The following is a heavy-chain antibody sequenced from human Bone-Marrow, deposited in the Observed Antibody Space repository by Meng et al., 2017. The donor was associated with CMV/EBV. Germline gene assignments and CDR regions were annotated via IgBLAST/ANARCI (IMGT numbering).Heavy chain of an antibody. J-gene: IGHJ4*02. CDR2: ISSSSSYI. CDR1: GFTFSSYS. V-gene: IGHV3-21*01. D-gene: IGHD2-2*01. Sequence: GGSLRLSCAASGFTFSSYSMNWVRQAPGKGLEWVSSISSSSSYIYYADSVKGRFTISRDNAKNSLYLQMNSLRADDTAVYYCARDADIVVVPAYFDYWGQGTRVTVSS. CDR3: ARDADIVVVPAYFDY.